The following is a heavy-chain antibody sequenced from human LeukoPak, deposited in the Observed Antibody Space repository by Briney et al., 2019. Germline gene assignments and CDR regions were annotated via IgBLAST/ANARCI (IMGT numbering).Heavy chain of an antibody. V-gene: IGHV3-15*01. Sequence: GGSLRLSCAASGFTFTNAWMNWVRQAPGKGLEWVGRIKRKTDGGTTDYATPVKGRFTISRDDSKNTLYLQMNNLKTEDSAVYYCAIGHGGSYTSFDYWGQGTLVTVSS. D-gene: IGHD2-2*02. CDR2: IKRKTDGGTT. CDR3: AIGHGGSYTSFDY. J-gene: IGHJ4*02. CDR1: GFTFTNAW.